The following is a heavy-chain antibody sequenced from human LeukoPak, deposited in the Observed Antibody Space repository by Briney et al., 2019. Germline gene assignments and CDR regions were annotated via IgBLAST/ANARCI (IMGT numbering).Heavy chain of an antibody. CDR1: GGTFSSYA. D-gene: IGHD1-14*01. J-gene: IGHJ4*02. CDR3: AKYRTNSAPPRNFDY. V-gene: IGHV1-69*05. Sequence: SVKVSCKASGGTFSSYAISWVRQAPGQGLEWMGGIIPIFGTANYAQKFQGRVTITTDESTSTAYMELSSLRSEDTAVYYCAKYRTNSAPPRNFDYWGQGTLVTVSS. CDR2: IIPIFGTA.